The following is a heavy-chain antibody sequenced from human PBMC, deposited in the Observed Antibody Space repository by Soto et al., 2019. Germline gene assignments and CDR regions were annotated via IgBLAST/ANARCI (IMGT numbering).Heavy chain of an antibody. Sequence: EVQLLESGGGLVQPGGSLRLSCAASGFTFSSYAMSWVRQAPGKGLEWVSAISGSGGSTYYADSVKGRFTISRDNSKNTLYRQMNSLRAEDTAVYYCAKSPGRVVAADEDYCDYWGQGTLVTVSS. CDR1: GFTFSSYA. CDR3: AKSPGRVVAADEDYCDY. D-gene: IGHD2-15*01. V-gene: IGHV3-23*01. J-gene: IGHJ4*02. CDR2: ISGSGGST.